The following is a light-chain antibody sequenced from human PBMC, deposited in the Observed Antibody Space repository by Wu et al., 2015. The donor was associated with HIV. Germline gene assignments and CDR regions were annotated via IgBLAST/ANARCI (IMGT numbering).Light chain of an antibody. V-gene: IGKV3-20*01. CDR3: QQYGSSQPLYS. J-gene: IGKJ2*01. CDR2: GTY. Sequence: EILLTQSPGTLSSSPGERVTLSCRASQTVDSNYLAWYQQQPGQAPRLLIYGTYNRAAGISDRFSGSGSGTDFTLTINRLEPEDFAVYYCQQYGSSQPLYSFGQGTKSGHQT. CDR1: QTVDSNY.